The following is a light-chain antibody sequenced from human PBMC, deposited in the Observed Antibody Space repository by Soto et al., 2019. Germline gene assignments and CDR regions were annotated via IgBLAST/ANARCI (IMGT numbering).Light chain of an antibody. CDR1: QSVLYSSNNKNH. CDR2: WAS. CDR3: QQYYSTLWT. Sequence: DIVMTQSPDSLAVSLGERATINCKSSQSVLYSSNNKNHLAWYQQKQGQPPTLLIYWASTRESGVPDRFSGSGSGTDFTLTISSLQAEDVAVYYCQQYYSTLWTFGQGTKVEIK. V-gene: IGKV4-1*01. J-gene: IGKJ1*01.